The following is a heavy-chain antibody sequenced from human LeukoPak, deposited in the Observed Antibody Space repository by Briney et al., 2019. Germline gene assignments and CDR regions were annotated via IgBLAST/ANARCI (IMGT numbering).Heavy chain of an antibody. CDR1: GGSLSGHY. Sequence: PSETLSLTCTVCGGSLSGHYWGWIRQPPGKGLELVGHIYYTGTTFYNPSLNSRVTITLDTSRNQFSLRLTSVIAADTAVYYCARFSWGCSTASCYLTNWGQGALVTVSS. CDR2: IYYTGTT. V-gene: IGHV4-59*11. D-gene: IGHD2-2*01. CDR3: ARFSWGCSTASCYLTN. J-gene: IGHJ4*02.